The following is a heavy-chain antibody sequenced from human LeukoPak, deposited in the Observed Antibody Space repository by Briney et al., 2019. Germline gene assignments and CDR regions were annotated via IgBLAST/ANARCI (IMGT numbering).Heavy chain of an antibody. Sequence: GGSLRLSCAASGFTFSNSAMNWVRQVPAKGLEWVSSIDYDSSHIYYAASVRGRFTISRDNARNSVYLQMSSLRVEYTAVYYCARDPLRYLRVGHYDYWGQGTLVAVSS. V-gene: IGHV3-21*01. CDR2: IDYDSSHI. CDR3: ARDPLRYLRVGHYDY. D-gene: IGHD3-9*01. J-gene: IGHJ4*02. CDR1: GFTFSNSA.